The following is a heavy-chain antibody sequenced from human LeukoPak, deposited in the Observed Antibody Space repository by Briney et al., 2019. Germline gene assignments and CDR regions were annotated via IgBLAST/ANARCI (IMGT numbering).Heavy chain of an antibody. CDR1: GGSISSGGYY. CDR2: IYHSGST. V-gene: IGHV4-30-2*01. D-gene: IGHD2-2*01. J-gene: IGHJ4*02. CDR3: ARVGLLRRYCSSTSCPGSFDY. Sequence: PSETLSLTCTVSGGSISSGGYYWSWIRQPPGKGLEWIGYIYHSGSTYYNPSLKSRVTISVDRSKNQFSLKLSSVTAADTAVYYCARVGLLRRYCSSTSCPGSFDYWGQGTLVTVSS.